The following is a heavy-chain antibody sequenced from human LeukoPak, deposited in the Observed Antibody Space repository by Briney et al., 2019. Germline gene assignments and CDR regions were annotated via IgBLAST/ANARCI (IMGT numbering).Heavy chain of an antibody. J-gene: IGHJ5*02. CDR3: AKEPYYYDSSGYYH. D-gene: IGHD3-22*01. V-gene: IGHV3-23*01. CDR2: ISGSGGST. Sequence: GGSLRLFCAASGFTFSSYAMSWVRQAPGKGLEWVSAISGSGGSTYYADSVKGRFTISRDNSKNTLYLQMNSLRAEDTAVYYCAKEPYYYDSSGYYHWGQGTLVTVSS. CDR1: GFTFSSYA.